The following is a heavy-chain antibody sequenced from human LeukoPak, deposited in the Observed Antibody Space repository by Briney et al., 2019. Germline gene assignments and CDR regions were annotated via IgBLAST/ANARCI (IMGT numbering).Heavy chain of an antibody. D-gene: IGHD1-14*01. CDR3: ARGVEPLAANTLAY. CDR1: GFTVSTNY. Sequence: PGGSLRLSCAASGFTVSTNYMNWVRQAPGKGLEWVSVLYSDGNTKYADSVRGRFTISRDNSKNTLYLEMNSLSPDDTAVYYCARGVEPLAANTLAYWGQGTLVTVSS. J-gene: IGHJ4*02. V-gene: IGHV3-53*01. CDR2: LYSDGNT.